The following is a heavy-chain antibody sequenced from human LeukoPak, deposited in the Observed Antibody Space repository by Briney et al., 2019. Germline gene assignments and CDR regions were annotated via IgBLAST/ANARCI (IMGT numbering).Heavy chain of an antibody. J-gene: IGHJ4*02. CDR1: GYTFTSYG. CDR3: AREAASQHSIVVVPAAKDY. D-gene: IGHD2-2*01. Sequence: GASVKVSCKASGYTFTSYGISWVRQAPGQGLEWMGWINPNSGGTNYAQKFQGRVTMTRDTSISTAYMELSRLRSDDTAVYYCAREAASQHSIVVVPAAKDYWGQGTLVTVSS. CDR2: INPNSGGT. V-gene: IGHV1-2*02.